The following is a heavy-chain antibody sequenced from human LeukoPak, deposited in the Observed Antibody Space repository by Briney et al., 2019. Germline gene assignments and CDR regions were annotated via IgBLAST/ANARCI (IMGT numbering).Heavy chain of an antibody. J-gene: IGHJ4*02. CDR1: GYSIRGDDY. CDR3: ARNRSVTTTPGFDH. CDR2: IYHSGST. V-gene: IGHV4-38-2*01. Sequence: PSETLSLTCAVSGYSIRGDDYWGWIRQSPRQGLEWIGSIYHSGSTHYPQSLKSRVTISVDTSKNQVSLMLNSVTAADAAVYYCARNRSVTTTPGFDHWGQGTLVTVSS. D-gene: IGHD4-17*01.